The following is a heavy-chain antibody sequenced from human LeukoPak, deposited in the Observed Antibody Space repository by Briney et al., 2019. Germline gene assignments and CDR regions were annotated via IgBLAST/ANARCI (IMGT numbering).Heavy chain of an antibody. J-gene: IGHJ4*02. CDR3: ARRRIGIGSSFDS. CDR1: GASISGYY. CDR2: IYSSGGT. V-gene: IGHV4-4*07. Sequence: PSETLSLTCTVSGASISGYYWSWIRRPAGKGLEWIGRIYSSGGTSYNPSLKSRVTMSLDTSKNQFSLQLSSVTAADTAVYYCARRRIGIGSSFDSWGQGTLVTVSS. D-gene: IGHD2-2*01.